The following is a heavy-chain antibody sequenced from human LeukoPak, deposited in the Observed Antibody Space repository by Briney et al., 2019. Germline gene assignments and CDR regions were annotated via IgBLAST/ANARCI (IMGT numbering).Heavy chain of an antibody. CDR2: VNPNGGGT. J-gene: IGHJ4*02. V-gene: IGHV1-2*02. D-gene: IGHD2-21*02. CDR1: GYTFTDYY. Sequence: ASVKVSCKASGYTFTDYYMHWARQAPGQGLEWVGWVNPNGGGTNYAQKFQGRVTMTRDTSISTAYMELSRLRSDDTAVYYCASCGGDCFNFDYWGQGTLVTVSS. CDR3: ASCGGDCFNFDY.